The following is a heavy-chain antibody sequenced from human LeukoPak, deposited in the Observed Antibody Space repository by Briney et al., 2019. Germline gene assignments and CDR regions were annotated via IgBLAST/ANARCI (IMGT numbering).Heavy chain of an antibody. V-gene: IGHV3-43*02. CDR1: GFAFSNYA. J-gene: IGHJ4*02. Sequence: GGSLRLSCAVSGFAFSNYAMHWVRQAPGKGLEWVSLISGDGGSTYYADSVKGRFTISRDNSKNSLYLQMNSLRTEDTALYYCAQTGGIKGSDYWGQGTLVTVSS. CDR3: AQTGGIKGSDY. CDR2: ISGDGGST. D-gene: IGHD3-16*01.